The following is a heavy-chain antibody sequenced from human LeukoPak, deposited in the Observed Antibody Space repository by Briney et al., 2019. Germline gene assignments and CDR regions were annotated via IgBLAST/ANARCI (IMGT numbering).Heavy chain of an antibody. CDR1: GFTFSDYW. J-gene: IGHJ4*02. CDR2: IKQDESEK. Sequence: GGSLRLSCAVSGFTFSDYWMHWARQAPGKGLEWVANIKQDESEKYYVDSVKGRFTISRDNTKNSLYLQMNSLRAEDTAVYYCARRYFDSWGQGTLVTVSS. V-gene: IGHV3-7*03. CDR3: ARRYFDS.